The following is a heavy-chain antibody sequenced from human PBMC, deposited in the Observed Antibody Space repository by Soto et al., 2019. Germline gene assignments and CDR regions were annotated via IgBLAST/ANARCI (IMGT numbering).Heavy chain of an antibody. CDR1: DRSYSGFY. CDR3: VREAGRDIYNLLVKYYHDYMDV. D-gene: IGHD2-15*01. Sequence: DTLSLTYAVYDRSYSGFYWSWIREPPGEGLEWMGDLNHSGSTNYNLFLKSRVTISVDTSKKQFSLKLSTVTATDTAVYYCVREAGRDIYNLLVKYYHDYMDVWGQGTPVTVSS. CDR2: LNHSGST. J-gene: IGHJ6*02. V-gene: IGHV4-34*01.